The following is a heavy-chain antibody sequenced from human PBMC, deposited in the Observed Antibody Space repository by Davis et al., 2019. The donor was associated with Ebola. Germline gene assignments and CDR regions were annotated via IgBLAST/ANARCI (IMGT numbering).Heavy chain of an antibody. CDR3: ASIDYGDYVVDY. Sequence: PSETLSLTCTVSGGSISSYYWSWIRQPPGKGLEWIGNIYYSGSTNYNPSLKSRVTISVDTSKNQFSLKLSSVTAADTAVYYCASIDYGDYVVDYWGQGTLVTVSS. J-gene: IGHJ4*02. D-gene: IGHD4-17*01. CDR1: GGSISSYY. CDR2: IYYSGST. V-gene: IGHV4-59*01.